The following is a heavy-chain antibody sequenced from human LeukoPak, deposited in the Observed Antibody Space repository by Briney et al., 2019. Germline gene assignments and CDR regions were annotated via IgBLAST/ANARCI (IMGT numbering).Heavy chain of an antibody. CDR2: IIPIFDTA. J-gene: IGHJ4*02. D-gene: IGHD5-18*01. CDR3: ARVCRTAMVQHHFDY. Sequence: GASVKVSCKASGYTFTSYGISWVRQAPGQGLEWMGGIIPIFDTANYAQKFQGRVTITADESTSTAYMELSSLRSEDTAVYYCARVCRTAMVQHHFDYWGQGTLVTVSS. CDR1: GYTFTSYG. V-gene: IGHV1-69*13.